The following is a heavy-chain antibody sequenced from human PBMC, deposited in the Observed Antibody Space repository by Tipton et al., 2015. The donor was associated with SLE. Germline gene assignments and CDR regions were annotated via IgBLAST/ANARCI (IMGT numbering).Heavy chain of an antibody. V-gene: IGHV3-30*02. J-gene: IGHJ6*02. Sequence: SLRLSCAASGFTFSSYGMHWVRQAPGKGLEWVAFIRYDGSNKYYADSVKGRFTISRDNSKNTLYLQMNSLRAEDTAVYYCAKDGGAIVGVVIPLGMVVWGQGTTVPVSS. CDR1: GFTFSSYG. D-gene: IGHD3-3*01. CDR2: IRYDGSNK. CDR3: AKDGGAIVGVVIPLGMVV.